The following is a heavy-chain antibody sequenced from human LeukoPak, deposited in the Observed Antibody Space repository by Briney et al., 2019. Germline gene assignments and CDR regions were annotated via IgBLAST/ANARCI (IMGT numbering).Heavy chain of an antibody. Sequence: SETLSLTCTVSGGSISSYYWSWIRQPAGKGLEWIGRIYTSGSTNYNPSLESRVTMSVDASKNQFSLKLSSVTAADTAVYYCARDRSSRTTVTTRYFDLWGRGTLVTVSS. D-gene: IGHD4-17*01. CDR3: ARDRSSRTTVTTRYFDL. V-gene: IGHV4-4*07. J-gene: IGHJ2*01. CDR2: IYTSGST. CDR1: GGSISSYY.